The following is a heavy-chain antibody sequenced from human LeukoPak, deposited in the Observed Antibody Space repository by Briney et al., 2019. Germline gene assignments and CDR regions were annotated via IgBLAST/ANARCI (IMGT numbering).Heavy chain of an antibody. V-gene: IGHV4-39*01. J-gene: IGHJ4*02. D-gene: IGHD6-19*01. CDR1: GGSISSSSYY. CDR2: IYYSGST. CDR3: ARHTRSGWYYY. Sequence: SETLSLTCTVSGGSISSSSYYWGWIRQPPGKGLEWIGSIYYSGSTYYNPSLKSRITISVDTSKNQFSLKLSSVTAADTAVRYCARHTRSGWYYYWGEGTLVTDSS.